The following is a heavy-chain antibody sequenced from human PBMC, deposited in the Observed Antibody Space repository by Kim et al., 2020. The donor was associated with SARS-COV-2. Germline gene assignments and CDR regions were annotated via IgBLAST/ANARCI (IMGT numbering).Heavy chain of an antibody. CDR2: ITWNSGSI. J-gene: IGHJ6*02. CDR1: GFSLDDYA. Sequence: GGSLRLSCAASGFSLDDYAMHWVRQVPGKGLEWVSGITWNSGSIGYADSVKGRFTISRDNAKNSLYLQMNSLRAEDTALYYCAKATTGGRIYNYYYGMDVWGQGTTVTVSS. CDR3: AKATTGGRIYNYYYGMDV. D-gene: IGHD1-1*01. V-gene: IGHV3-9*01.